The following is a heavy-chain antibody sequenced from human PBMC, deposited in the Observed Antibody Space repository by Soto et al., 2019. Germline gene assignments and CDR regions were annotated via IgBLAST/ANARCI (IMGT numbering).Heavy chain of an antibody. Sequence: PSETLSLTCAVYGGSFSGYSWTWIRQAPGKGLEWIGEINHSGSANYNPSLKSRVTISVDTSKNQFSVRLISVTAADTALYYCVRAYDSGHTPIEYWGQGTLVTVSS. CDR1: GGSFSGYS. J-gene: IGHJ4*02. CDR3: VRAYDSGHTPIEY. V-gene: IGHV4-34*01. CDR2: INHSGSA. D-gene: IGHD1-1*01.